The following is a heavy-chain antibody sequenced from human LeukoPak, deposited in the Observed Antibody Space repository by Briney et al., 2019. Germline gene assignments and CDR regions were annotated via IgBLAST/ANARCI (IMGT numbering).Heavy chain of an antibody. D-gene: IGHD4-11*01. CDR3: ARDRTGQQLISRKDYYYMDV. V-gene: IGHV3-30*14. CDR2: ISYDGSNK. CDR1: GFTFSSYA. Sequence: GGSLRLSCAASGFTFSSYAMHWVRQAPGKGLKWVAVISYDGSNKYYADSVKGRFTISRDNSKNTLYLQMNSLRAEDTAVYYCARDRTGQQLISRKDYYYMDVWGKGTTVTISS. J-gene: IGHJ6*03.